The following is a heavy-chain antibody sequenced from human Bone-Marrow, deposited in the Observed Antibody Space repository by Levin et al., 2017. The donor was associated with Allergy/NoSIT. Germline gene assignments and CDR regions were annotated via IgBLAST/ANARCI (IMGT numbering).Heavy chain of an antibody. Sequence: SETLSLTCNVSGASITSFYWSWIRQPPGKGLEWIGHIYYIGTTDYNPSLKSRVPMSVDTSNNHFSLKLTSFTAADTAIYYCARVQYGSGSYGWFDPWGRGTLVTVSS. V-gene: IGHV4-59*01. CDR2: IYYIGTT. D-gene: IGHD3-10*01. CDR3: ARVQYGSGSYGWFDP. J-gene: IGHJ5*02. CDR1: GASITSFY.